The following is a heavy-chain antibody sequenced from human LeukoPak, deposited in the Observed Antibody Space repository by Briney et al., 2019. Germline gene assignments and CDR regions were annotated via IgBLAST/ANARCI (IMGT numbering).Heavy chain of an antibody. CDR3: ARQYNWNDRYFDY. V-gene: IGHV3-53*01. J-gene: IGHJ4*02. Sequence: PGGSLRLSCAASGFTVSSNYMSWVRQAPGKRLEWVSVIYSGGSTYYADSVKGRFTISRDNSKNTLYLQMNSLRAEDTAVYYCARQYNWNDRYFDYWGQGTLVTVSS. CDR2: IYSGGST. D-gene: IGHD1-1*01. CDR1: GFTVSSNY.